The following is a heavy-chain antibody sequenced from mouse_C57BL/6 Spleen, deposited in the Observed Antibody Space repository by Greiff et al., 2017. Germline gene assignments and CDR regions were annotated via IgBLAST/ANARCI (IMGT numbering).Heavy chain of an antibody. CDR2: IYPRSGNT. CDR3: ARSELWYLDY. V-gene: IGHV1-81*01. Sequence: VQLQQSGAELARPGASVKLSCKASGYTFTSSGISWVKQRTGQGLEWIGEIYPRSGNTYYNEKFKGKAPLATDKSSSTAYMELRSLTSEDSAVYFCARSELWYLDYWGQGTTLTVSS. D-gene: IGHD2-1*01. CDR1: GYTFTSSG. J-gene: IGHJ2*01.